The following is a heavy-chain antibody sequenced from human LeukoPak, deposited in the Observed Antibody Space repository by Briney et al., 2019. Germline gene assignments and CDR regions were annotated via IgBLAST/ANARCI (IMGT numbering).Heavy chain of an antibody. D-gene: IGHD5-24*01. V-gene: IGHV3-74*01. CDR2: INSDGSST. CDR1: GFTVSSNY. CDR3: ARAPRCAADAFDI. Sequence: GGSLRLSCAASGFTVSSNYMAWVRQAPGKGLVWVSRINSDGSSTSYADSVKGRFTISRDNAKNTLYLQMNSLRAEDTAVYYCARAPRCAADAFDIWGQGTMVTVSS. J-gene: IGHJ3*02.